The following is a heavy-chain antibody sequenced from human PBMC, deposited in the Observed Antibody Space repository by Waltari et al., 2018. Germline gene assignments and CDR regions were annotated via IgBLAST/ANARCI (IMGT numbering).Heavy chain of an antibody. CDR1: GGSFGGYY. V-gene: IGHV4-34*01. CDR2: INHSGST. J-gene: IGHJ4*02. CDR3: ARESRAAAGMRGRLGY. D-gene: IGHD6-13*01. Sequence: QVQLQQWGAGLLKPSETLSLTCAVYGGSFGGYYWSWIRQPPGKGLEWIGEINHSGSTNYNPSLKSRVTISVDTSKNQFSLKLSSVTAADTAVYYCARESRAAAGMRGRLGYWGQGTLVTVSS.